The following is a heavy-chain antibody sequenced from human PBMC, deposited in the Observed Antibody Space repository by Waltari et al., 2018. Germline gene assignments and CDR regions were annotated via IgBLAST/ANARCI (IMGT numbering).Heavy chain of an antibody. J-gene: IGHJ6*02. CDR2: ITGTGGGPLYANSP. CDR1: GFDFVHSA. V-gene: IGHV3-23*01. CDR3: AKGSGMDV. Sequence: VQVLESGGDLVQPGGYLRLSCVASGFDFVHSAMSWVRQTPGKGPAWVSTITGTGGGPLYANSPYYADSVKGRFTISRDNSKNTIYLQMSSLSAEDTAVYYCAKGSGMDVWGHGTTVTVSS.